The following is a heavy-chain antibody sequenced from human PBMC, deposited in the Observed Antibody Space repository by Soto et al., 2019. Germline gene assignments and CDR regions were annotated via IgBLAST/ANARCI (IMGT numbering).Heavy chain of an antibody. V-gene: IGHV3-23*01. D-gene: IGHD2-15*01. CDR3: AIRYCSGGSCEYYYYYYGMDV. CDR2: ISGSGGST. J-gene: IGHJ6*02. Sequence: GGSLRLSCAASGFTFSSYAMSWVRQAPGKGLEWVSAISGSGGSTYYADSVKGRFTISRDNSKNTLYLQMNSLRAEDTAVYYCAIRYCSGGSCEYYYYYYGMDVWGQGTTVTVSS. CDR1: GFTFSSYA.